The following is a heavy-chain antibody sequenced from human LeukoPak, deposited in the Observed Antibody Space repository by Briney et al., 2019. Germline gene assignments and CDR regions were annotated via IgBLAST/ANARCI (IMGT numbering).Heavy chain of an antibody. J-gene: IGHJ5*02. CDR3: VRGAGPLFDP. V-gene: IGHV3-11*01. CDR2: ITSSSTTT. CDR1: GFTFSDHY. Sequence: PGGSLRLSCAASGFTFSDHYMSWIRQAPGKGLEWLSYITSSSTTTSYADSVKGRFTVSRDNAKNPLYLQMNGLRADDTAVYYCVRGAGPLFDPWGQGTLVTVSS.